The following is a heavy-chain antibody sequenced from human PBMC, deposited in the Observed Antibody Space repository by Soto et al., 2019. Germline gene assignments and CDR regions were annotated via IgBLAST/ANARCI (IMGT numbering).Heavy chain of an antibody. CDR2: ISSSSTIM. Sequence: GGSLTLSCPAAGFTFTSYTMNWVRQAPGKGLEWLSYISSSSTIMYYADSVKGRFTISRDNAKNSLYLQMNSLRDEDTAMYYCARDWDVSIARGLHGMDVWGQGTTVTVSS. CDR3: ARDWDVSIARGLHGMDV. CDR1: GFTFTSYT. V-gene: IGHV3-48*02. D-gene: IGHD3-10*01. J-gene: IGHJ6*02.